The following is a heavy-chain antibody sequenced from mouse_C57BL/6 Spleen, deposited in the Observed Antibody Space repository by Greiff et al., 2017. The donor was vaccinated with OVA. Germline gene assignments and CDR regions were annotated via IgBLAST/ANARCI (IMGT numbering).Heavy chain of an antibody. D-gene: IGHD1-1*01. Sequence: EVKVEESGAELVRPGASVKLSCTASGFNIKDDYMHWVKQRPEQGLEWIGWIDPENGDTEYASKFQGKATITADTSSNTAYLQLSSLTSEDTAVYYCTTGGVAGFAYWGQGTLVTVSA. CDR2: IDPENGDT. CDR3: TTGGVAGFAY. CDR1: GFNIKDDY. V-gene: IGHV14-4*01. J-gene: IGHJ3*01.